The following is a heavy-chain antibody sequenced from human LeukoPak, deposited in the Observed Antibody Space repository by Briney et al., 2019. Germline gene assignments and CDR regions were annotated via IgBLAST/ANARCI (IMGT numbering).Heavy chain of an antibody. Sequence: GASVKVSCKASGGTFSSYAISWVRQAPGQGLEWMGRIIPIFGTANYAQKFQGRVTITTDESTSIAYMELSSLRSEDTAVYYCARQVYGDYGPSWFDPWGQGTLVTVSS. CDR2: IIPIFGTA. J-gene: IGHJ5*02. D-gene: IGHD4-17*01. CDR3: ARQVYGDYGPSWFDP. V-gene: IGHV1-69*05. CDR1: GGTFSSYA.